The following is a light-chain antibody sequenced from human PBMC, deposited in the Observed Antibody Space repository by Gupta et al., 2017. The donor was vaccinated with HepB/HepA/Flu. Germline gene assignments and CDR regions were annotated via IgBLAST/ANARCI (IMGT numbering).Light chain of an antibody. CDR2: KGS. CDR3: GQCKYWPWT. V-gene: IGKV2-30*01. J-gene: IGKJ1*01. Sequence: DVVLTQSPLSLPVTLGQPASISCRSSQSLVNTDGNTYLSWFQQRPGHSPRRLIYKGSNRDSGVPDRFSGSGSDTDFTLKISRVEAEDVGVYYCGQCKYWPWTFGQGTKVDIK. CDR1: QSLVNTDGNTY.